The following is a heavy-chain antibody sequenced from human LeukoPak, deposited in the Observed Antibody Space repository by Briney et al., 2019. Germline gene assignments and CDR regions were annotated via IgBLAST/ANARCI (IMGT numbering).Heavy chain of an antibody. CDR3: ARDRELPRYYYYYMDV. Sequence: SETLSLTCTVSGGSISSGSYYWSWIRQPTGKGLEWIGRIYTSGSTNYNPSLKSRVTISVDTSKNQFSLKLSSVTAADTAVYYCARDRELPRYYYYYMDVWGKGTTVTVSS. J-gene: IGHJ6*03. CDR1: GGSISSGSYY. CDR2: IYTSGST. V-gene: IGHV4-61*02. D-gene: IGHD1-26*01.